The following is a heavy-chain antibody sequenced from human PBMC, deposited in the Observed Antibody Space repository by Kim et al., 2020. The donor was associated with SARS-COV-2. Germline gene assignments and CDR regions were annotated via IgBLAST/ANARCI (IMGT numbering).Heavy chain of an antibody. D-gene: IGHD3-10*01. Sequence: GPKFQGRVTMTRNTSKSTAYMELSSLRSEDTAVYYWARVGSGSYSPLDYWGQGTLVTVSS. CDR3: ARVGSGSYSPLDY. J-gene: IGHJ4*02. V-gene: IGHV1-8*01.